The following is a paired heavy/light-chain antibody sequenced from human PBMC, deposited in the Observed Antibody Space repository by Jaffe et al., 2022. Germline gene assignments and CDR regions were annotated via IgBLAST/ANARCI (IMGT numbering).Heavy chain of an antibody. CDR3: ASRTATMITFGGVIVGYDAFDI. D-gene: IGHD3-16*02. CDR2: MYYSGRT. J-gene: IGHJ3*02. V-gene: IGHV4-39*01. Sequence: QLQLQESGPGLVKPSETLSLSCTVSGGSISSSSYYWGWSRQPPGKGLEWIGSMYYSGRTYYNPSLKSRVTISVDTSKNQLSLKLSSVTAADTAVYYCASRTATMITFGGVIVGYDAFDIWGQGTMVSVSS. CDR1: GGSISSSSYY.
Light chain of an antibody. CDR1: SSDVGGYNY. CDR2: EVS. V-gene: IGLV2-14*01. CDR3: SSYTSSTLV. J-gene: IGLJ2*01. Sequence: QSALTQPASVSGSPGQSITISCTGTSSDVGGYNYVSWYQQHPGKAPKLMIYEVSNRPSGVSNRFSGSKSDNTASLTISGLQAEDEADYYCSSYTSSTLVFGGGTKLTVL.